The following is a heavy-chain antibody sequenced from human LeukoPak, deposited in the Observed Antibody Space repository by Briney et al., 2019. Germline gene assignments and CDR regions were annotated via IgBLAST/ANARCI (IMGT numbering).Heavy chain of an antibody. CDR1: GYTFTSYY. CDR3: ARGFYDFWSGYYNADNWFDP. CDR2: ISAYNGNT. V-gene: IGHV1-18*04. Sequence: ASVKVSCKASGYTFTSYYMHWVRQAPGQGLEWMGWISAYNGNTNYAQKLQGRVTMTTDTSTSTAYMELRSLRSDDAAVYYCARGFYDFWSGYYNADNWFDPWGQGTLVTVSS. D-gene: IGHD3-3*01. J-gene: IGHJ5*02.